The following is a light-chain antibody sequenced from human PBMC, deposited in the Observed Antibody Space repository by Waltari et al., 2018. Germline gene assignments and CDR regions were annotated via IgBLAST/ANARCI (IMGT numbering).Light chain of an antibody. CDR2: AAS. CDR1: QTIRSRD. V-gene: IGKV3-20*01. J-gene: IGKJ1*01. Sequence: EIVLTQSPDTLSLSPGERATLSCKSSQTIRSRDLAWYQQEPGQAPRLLLYAASRRAIGIPDRFSGTGSGPDFTLTISRLEPEDSAVYFCQQYRDSLWTFGQGTKVEIK. CDR3: QQYRDSLWT.